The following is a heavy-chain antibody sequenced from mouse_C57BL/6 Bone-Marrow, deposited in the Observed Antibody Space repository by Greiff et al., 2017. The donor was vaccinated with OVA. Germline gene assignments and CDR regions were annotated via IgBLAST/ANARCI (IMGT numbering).Heavy chain of an antibody. CDR2: IYPRDGST. CDR3: ARSPPYGYDAWFAY. V-gene: IGHV1-85*01. D-gene: IGHD2-2*01. CDR1: GYTFKSYD. J-gene: IGHJ3*01. Sequence: VQGVESGPELVKPGASVKLSCKASGYTFKSYDINWVKQRPGQGLEWIGWIYPRDGSTKYNEKFKGKATLTVDTSSSTAYMELHSLTSEDSAVYFCARSPPYGYDAWFAYWGQGTLVTVSA.